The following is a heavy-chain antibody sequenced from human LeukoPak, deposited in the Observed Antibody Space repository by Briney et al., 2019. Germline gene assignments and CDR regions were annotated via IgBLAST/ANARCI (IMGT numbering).Heavy chain of an antibody. CDR2: ISYDGSNK. J-gene: IGHJ4*02. CDR1: GFTFSSYE. V-gene: IGHV3-30*04. CDR3: ARDGGVLRYFDWLLSRLDN. D-gene: IGHD3-9*01. Sequence: GGSLRLSCAASGFTFSSYEMNWVRQAPGKGLEWVAVISYDGSNKYYADSVKGRFTISRDNSKNTLYLQMNSLRAEDTAVYYCARDGGVLRYFDWLLSRLDNWGQGTLVTVSS.